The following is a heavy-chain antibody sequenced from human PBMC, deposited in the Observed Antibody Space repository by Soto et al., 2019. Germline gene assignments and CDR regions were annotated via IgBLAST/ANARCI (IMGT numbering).Heavy chain of an antibody. J-gene: IGHJ3*02. V-gene: IGHV3-15*07. CDR3: TTDVNLYCSSTSCYGAFDI. D-gene: IGHD2-2*01. CDR1: GFTFSNAW. Sequence: GGSLRLSCAASGFTFSNAWMNWVRQAPGKGLEWVGRIKSKTDGGTTDYAAPVKGRFTISRDDSKNTLYLQMNSLKTEDTAVYYCTTDVNLYCSSTSCYGAFDIWAKGQWSPSPQ. CDR2: IKSKTDGGTT.